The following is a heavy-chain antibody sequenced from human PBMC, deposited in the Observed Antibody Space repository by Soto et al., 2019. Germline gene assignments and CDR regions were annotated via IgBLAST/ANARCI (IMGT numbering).Heavy chain of an antibody. CDR3: ARHSLTFGGVIVNLLDP. D-gene: IGHD3-16*02. V-gene: IGHV4-30-4*01. CDR1: GESSASGDFL. CDR2: IYHTGST. J-gene: IGHJ5*02. Sequence: SKPMYLTSAVYGESSASGDFLWGGIRQPPGRGLEWIGSIYHTGSTYYTPSLKSRGAIRVDTSRNQFYLKLSAVTAADPAGDYCARHSLTFGGVIVNLLDPWGQGSRVTVSS.